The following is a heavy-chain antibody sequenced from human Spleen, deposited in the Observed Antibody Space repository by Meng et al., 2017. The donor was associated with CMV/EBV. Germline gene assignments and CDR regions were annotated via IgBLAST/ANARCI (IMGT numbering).Heavy chain of an antibody. V-gene: IGHV4-59*01. CDR1: GGSISSYY. CDR2: IYYSGST. Sequence: SETLSLTCTVSGGSISSYYWSWIRQPPGKGLEWIGYIYYSGSTNYNPSLKSRVTISVDTSKNQFSLKLSSVTAADTAVYYCARDSAAHSSLAPHDAFDIWGQGTMVTVSS. CDR3: ARDSAAHSSLAPHDAFDI. J-gene: IGHJ3*02. D-gene: IGHD1-26*01.